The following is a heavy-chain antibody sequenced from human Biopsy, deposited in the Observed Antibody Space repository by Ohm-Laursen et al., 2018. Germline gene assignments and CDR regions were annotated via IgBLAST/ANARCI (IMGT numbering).Heavy chain of an antibody. Sequence: SLRLSCAASGFPFSDYYMRWIRQAPGKGLEWVSYISSGGTTIYYADSVKGRFTISRDNAKNSLYLQMNSLRADDTAVYYCAKYTPTIFGVVGDDALDLWGQGTMVTVSS. J-gene: IGHJ3*01. CDR1: GFPFSDYY. D-gene: IGHD3-3*01. CDR3: AKYTPTIFGVVGDDALDL. V-gene: IGHV3-11*01. CDR2: ISSGGTTI.